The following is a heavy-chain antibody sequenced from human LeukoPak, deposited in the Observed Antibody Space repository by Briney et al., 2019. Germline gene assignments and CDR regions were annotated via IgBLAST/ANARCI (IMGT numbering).Heavy chain of an antibody. Sequence: GGSLRLSCAASGFTFSSYSMNWVRQAPGKGLEWVSSISSSSSYIYYADSVKGRLTISRDNAKNSLYLQMNSLRAEDTAVYHCAREWPGASDYWGQGTLVTVSS. J-gene: IGHJ4*02. CDR3: AREWPGASDY. V-gene: IGHV3-21*01. CDR1: GFTFSSYS. D-gene: IGHD3-10*01. CDR2: ISSSSSYI.